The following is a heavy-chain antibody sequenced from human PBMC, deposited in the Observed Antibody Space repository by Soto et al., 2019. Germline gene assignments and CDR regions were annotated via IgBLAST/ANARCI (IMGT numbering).Heavy chain of an antibody. J-gene: IGHJ6*02. CDR3: ARGTKYYYQGMDV. CDR1: GASINNYY. CDR2: IYDSGST. V-gene: IGHV4-59*01. Sequence: SETLSLTCTVSGASINNYYWTWIRQPPGKGLEWIGYIYDSGSTSYNPSLKSRLTISVDTSKNQFSLRLKSVTAADTAVYYCARGTKYYYQGMDVWGQGTKVTVSS.